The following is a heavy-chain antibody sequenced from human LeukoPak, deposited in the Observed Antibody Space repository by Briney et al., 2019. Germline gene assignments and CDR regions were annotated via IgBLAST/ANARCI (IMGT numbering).Heavy chain of an antibody. V-gene: IGHV1-68*01. Sequence: ASVKVSCKASGYTFTYCSLHWLQQAPGQGLERMRWITLYNGNTNYAKKFQGRVTITRDMSLRTAYIELSSLRAEDTAVYYCAKDSTALVVVPAAMGPPRPPATNYYYYGMDVWGQGTTVTVSS. D-gene: IGHD2-2*01. CDR1: GYTFTYCS. CDR2: ITLYNGNT. J-gene: IGHJ6*02. CDR3: AKDSTALVVVPAAMGPPRPPATNYYYYGMDV.